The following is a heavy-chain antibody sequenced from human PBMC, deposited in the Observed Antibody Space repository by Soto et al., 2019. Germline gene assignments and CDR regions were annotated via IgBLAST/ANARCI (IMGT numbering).Heavy chain of an antibody. V-gene: IGHV4-59*01. D-gene: IGHD1-1*01. CDR3: ARTTDYFYTMDV. J-gene: IGHJ6*02. CDR1: GGSISSYY. Sequence: KPSETLSLTCTVSGGSISSYYWNWIRQPPGKGLEWIGYIYYSGSTNYNPSLKSRVTISLDTSKNQFSLKLSSVTAADTAVYYCARTTDYFYTMDVWGQGTTVTVSS. CDR2: IYYSGST.